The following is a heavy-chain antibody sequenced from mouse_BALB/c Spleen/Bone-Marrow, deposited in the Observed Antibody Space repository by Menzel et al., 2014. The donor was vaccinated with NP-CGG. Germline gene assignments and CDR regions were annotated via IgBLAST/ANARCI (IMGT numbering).Heavy chain of an antibody. J-gene: IGHJ2*01. V-gene: IGHV1-69*02. D-gene: IGHD1-1*01. CDR3: TGSYGSSYECYFDY. CDR2: IYPSDSYT. Sequence: QVQLQQPGAELVRPGASVKLSCKASGYTFTSYWINWVEQRPGQGLEWIGNIYPSDSYTNYNQKFKDKATLTVDKSSSTAYMQLSSQTSEDSAVYYGTGSYGSSYECYFDYWGQGTTLTVSS. CDR1: GYTFTSYW.